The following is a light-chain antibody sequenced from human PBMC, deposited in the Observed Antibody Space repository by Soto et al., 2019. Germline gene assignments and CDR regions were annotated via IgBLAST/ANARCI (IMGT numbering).Light chain of an antibody. CDR3: SSYSSSNTDV. J-gene: IGLJ1*01. V-gene: IGLV2-14*01. Sequence: QSVLTQPASVSGSPRQSISISCTGTSSDVGGYKYVSWYQQHPGKAPKLIIYEVSNRPSGVSNRFSGSKSANTASLTISGLQAEDEADYYCSSYSSSNTDVFGTGTKVTVL. CDR2: EVS. CDR1: SSDVGGYKY.